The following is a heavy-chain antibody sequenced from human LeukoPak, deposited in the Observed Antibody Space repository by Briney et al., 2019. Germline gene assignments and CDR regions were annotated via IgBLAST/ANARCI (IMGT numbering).Heavy chain of an antibody. CDR3: ASCYGALPRAFDI. Sequence: GASVKVSCKASGYTFTGYGISWVRQAPGQGLEWMGWISAYNGNTNCAQKLQGRVTMTTDTSTSTAYMELRSLRSDDTAVYYCASCYGALPRAFDIWGQGTMVTVSS. D-gene: IGHD4-17*01. CDR1: GYTFTGYG. J-gene: IGHJ3*02. CDR2: ISAYNGNT. V-gene: IGHV1-18*01.